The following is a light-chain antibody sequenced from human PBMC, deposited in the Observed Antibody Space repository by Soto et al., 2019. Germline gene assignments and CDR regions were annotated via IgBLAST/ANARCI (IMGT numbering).Light chain of an antibody. J-gene: IGLJ1*01. CDR3: QSYDSTLSARYV. CDR1: SSNIGADYD. V-gene: IGLV1-40*01. CDR2: GNN. Sequence: QSVLTQPPSVSVAPWQRVTISCTGSSSNIGADYDVHWYQQRPGTAPKLLIFGNNNRPSGVPDRFSGSKSGTSASLAITGLQAEDEGDYYCQSYDSTLSARYVFGTGTKVTVL.